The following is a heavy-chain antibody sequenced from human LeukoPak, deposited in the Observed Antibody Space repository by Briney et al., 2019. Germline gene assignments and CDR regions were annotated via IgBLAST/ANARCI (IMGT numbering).Heavy chain of an antibody. CDR3: AKDQPYDTSGPTYFDY. CDR1: GFTFSSYA. V-gene: IGHV3-23*01. CDR2: ISGSGGST. J-gene: IGHJ4*02. Sequence: PGGSLRLSCAASGFTFSSYAMSWVRQAPGKGLEWVSAISGSGGSTYYADSVKGRFTISRDNSKNTLYLQMNSLRADDTAVYYCAKDQPYDTSGPTYFDYWGQGTLVTVSS. D-gene: IGHD3-22*01.